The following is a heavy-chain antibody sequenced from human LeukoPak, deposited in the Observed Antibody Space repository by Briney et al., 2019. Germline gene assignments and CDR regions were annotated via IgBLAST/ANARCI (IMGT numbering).Heavy chain of an antibody. CDR1: GFTFSSNY. CDR3: ARGFDSSGWYGGY. D-gene: IGHD6-19*01. J-gene: IGHJ4*02. CDR2: IYSGGST. V-gene: IGHV3-53*01. Sequence: GGSLRLSCAASGFTFSSNYMSWVRQAPGKGLEWVSVIYSGGSTYYSDSVKGRFTISRDNSKNTLYLQMNSLRAEDTAVYYCARGFDSSGWYGGYWGQGTLVTVSS.